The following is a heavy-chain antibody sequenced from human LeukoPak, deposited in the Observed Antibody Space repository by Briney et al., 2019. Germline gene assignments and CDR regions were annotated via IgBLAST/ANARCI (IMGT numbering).Heavy chain of an antibody. D-gene: IGHD3/OR15-3a*01. V-gene: IGHV4-34*01. Sequence: SETLSLTCADNGGSLSDYHWRWIRQPPGKGLDWIGEISHSGSTNYNPSLKSRLTVSLDTPKNQFSLRLSSVTAADTAVYYCARVEVGPSGNVIDYWGQGTLVTVSS. J-gene: IGHJ4*02. CDR1: GGSLSDYH. CDR3: ARVEVGPSGNVIDY. CDR2: ISHSGST.